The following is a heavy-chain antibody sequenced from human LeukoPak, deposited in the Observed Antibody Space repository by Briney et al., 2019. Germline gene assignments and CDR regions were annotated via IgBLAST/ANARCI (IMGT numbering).Heavy chain of an antibody. CDR2: ISWNSGSI. J-gene: IGHJ4*02. CDR1: GFTFDDYA. D-gene: IGHD5-18*01. Sequence: GGSLRLSCAASGFTFDDYAMHWVRQVPGKGLEWVSGISWNSGSIGYADSVKGRFTISRDNAKNSLYLQMNSLRAEDTALYYCAKGLQIQLWFYFDYWGQGTLVTVSS. CDR3: AKGLQIQLWFYFDY. V-gene: IGHV3-9*01.